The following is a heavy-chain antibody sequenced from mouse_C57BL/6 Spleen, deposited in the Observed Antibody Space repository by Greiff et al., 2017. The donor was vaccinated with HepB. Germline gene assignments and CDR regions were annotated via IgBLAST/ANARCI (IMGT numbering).Heavy chain of an antibody. D-gene: IGHD2-3*01. Sequence: EVQLQQSGPELVKPGASVKIPCKASGYTFTDYNMDWVKQSHGKSLEWIGDINPNNGGTIYNQKFKGKATLTVDKSSSTAYMELRSLTSEDTAVYYWARVYDGYYPLYAMDYWGQGTSVTVSS. V-gene: IGHV1-18*01. CDR2: INPNNGGT. CDR1: GYTFTDYN. J-gene: IGHJ4*01. CDR3: ARVYDGYYPLYAMDY.